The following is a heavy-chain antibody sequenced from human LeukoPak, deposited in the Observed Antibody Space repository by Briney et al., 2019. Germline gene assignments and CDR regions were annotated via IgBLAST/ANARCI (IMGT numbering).Heavy chain of an antibody. CDR3: ARGRITMVRGVITGSHWFDP. V-gene: IGHV4-34*01. CDR1: GGSFSSYY. CDR2: INHSGST. D-gene: IGHD3-10*01. Sequence: SETLSLTCAVYGGSFSSYYWSWIRQPPGKGLEWIGEINHSGSTNYNPSLKSRVTISVDTSKNQFSLKLSSVTAADTAVYYCARGRITMVRGVITGSHWFDPWGQGTLVTVSS. J-gene: IGHJ5*02.